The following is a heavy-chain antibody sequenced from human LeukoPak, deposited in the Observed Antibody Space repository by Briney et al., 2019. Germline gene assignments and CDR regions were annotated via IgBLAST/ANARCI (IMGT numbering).Heavy chain of an antibody. J-gene: IGHJ5*02. CDR2: INHSGST. D-gene: IGHD2-2*01. CDR3: ARQRYQLLSFWFDP. V-gene: IGHV4-34*01. Sequence: PSETLSLTCAVYGGSFSGYYWSWIRQPPGKGLEWIGEINHSGSTNYNPSLKSRVTISVDTSKNQFSLKLSSVTAADTAVYYCARQRYQLLSFWFDPWGQGTLVTVSS. CDR1: GGSFSGYY.